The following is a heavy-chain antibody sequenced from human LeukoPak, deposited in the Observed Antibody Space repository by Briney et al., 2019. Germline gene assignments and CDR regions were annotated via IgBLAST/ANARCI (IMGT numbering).Heavy chain of an antibody. J-gene: IGHJ4*02. CDR1: GGSISSYY. V-gene: IGHV4-59*01. CDR3: ARTQGFWSGYYMDY. D-gene: IGHD3-3*01. CDR2: IYYSGST. Sequence: SETLSLTCTVSGGSISSYYWSWIRQPPGKGLEWIGYIYYSGSTNYNPSLKSRVTISVDTSKNQFSLKLSSVTAADTAVYYCARTQGFWSGYYMDYWGQGTPVTVSS.